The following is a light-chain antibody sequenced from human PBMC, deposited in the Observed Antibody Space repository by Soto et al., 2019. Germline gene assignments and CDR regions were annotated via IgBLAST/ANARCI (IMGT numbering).Light chain of an antibody. J-gene: IGKJ2*01. CDR1: QSVSSSY. CDR3: QQYGSSPRDT. V-gene: IGKV3-20*01. Sequence: EIVLTQSPGTLSLSPGERATLSCRASQSVSSSYLAWYQQKPGQAPRLLIYGASSRATGIPDRFSGSGSGTDFTLTISRQEPEDFAVYYCQQYGSSPRDTFGQGTQLEIK. CDR2: GAS.